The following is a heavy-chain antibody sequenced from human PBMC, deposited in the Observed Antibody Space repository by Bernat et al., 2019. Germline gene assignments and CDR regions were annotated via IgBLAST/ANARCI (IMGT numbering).Heavy chain of an antibody. J-gene: IGHJ6*03. CDR3: ARGRGWESGDLFYYYSYMDF. D-gene: IGHD1-26*01. V-gene: IGHV4-34*01. CDR2: INQSGST. CDR1: GGSFSGYY. Sequence: QVQLQQWGAGLLKPSETLSLTCAVYGGSFSGYYWNWIRQPPGKGLEWIGEINQSGSTNYNPSLKSRVTISVDPPKTQFSLKLSSVPAADTAVYYCARGRGWESGDLFYYYSYMDFWGKGTTVTVSS.